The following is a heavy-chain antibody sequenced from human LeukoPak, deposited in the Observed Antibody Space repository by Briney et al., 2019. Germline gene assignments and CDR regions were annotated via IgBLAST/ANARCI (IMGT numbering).Heavy chain of an antibody. D-gene: IGHD3-3*01. CDR3: ARLRRDFWSGYLNWLDP. V-gene: IGHV4-38-2*01. CDR1: GYSISSGYY. Sequence: SETLSLTCAVSGYSISSGYYWGWIRQPPGKGLEWIGSIYHSGSTYYNPSLKSRVTISVDTSKNQFSLKLSSVTAADTAVCYCARLRRDFWSGYLNWLDPWGQGTLVTVSS. CDR2: IYHSGST. J-gene: IGHJ5*02.